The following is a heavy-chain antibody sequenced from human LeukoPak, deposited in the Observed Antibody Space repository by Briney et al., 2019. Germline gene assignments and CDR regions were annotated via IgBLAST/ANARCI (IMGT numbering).Heavy chain of an antibody. CDR3: ASLGSSDY. D-gene: IGHD5/OR15-5a*01. V-gene: IGHV3-53*01. CDR2: IYSGGST. CDR1: GFTFSNCW. J-gene: IGHJ4*02. Sequence: GGSLRLSCAASGFTFSNCWMSWVRQAPGKGLEWVSVIYSGGSTYYADSVKGRFTISRDNSKNTLYLQMNSLRAEDTAVYYCASLGSSDYWGQGTLVTVSS.